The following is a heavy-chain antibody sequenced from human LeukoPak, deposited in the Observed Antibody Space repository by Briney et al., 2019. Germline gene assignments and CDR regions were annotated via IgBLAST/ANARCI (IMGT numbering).Heavy chain of an antibody. CDR2: ISGSGGST. D-gene: IGHD3-10*01. Sequence: RGTLRLSCAASGFTFSSYGISWVRQVPGKGLEWVSAISGSGGSTYYADSAKGRFTISRDNSKNTLYLQMNSLRAEDTAVYYCAGRGSGRFFDYWGQGTLVTVSS. V-gene: IGHV3-23*01. CDR3: AGRGSGRFFDY. J-gene: IGHJ4*02. CDR1: GFTFSSYG.